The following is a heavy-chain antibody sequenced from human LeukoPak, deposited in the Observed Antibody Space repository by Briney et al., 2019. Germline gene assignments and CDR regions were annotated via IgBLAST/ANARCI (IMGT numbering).Heavy chain of an antibody. J-gene: IGHJ4*02. V-gene: IGHV3-7*01. CDR1: GFTFSNYW. D-gene: IGHD2-2*01. Sequence: GGSLTLSYAASGFTFSNYWINWVRQAPGKGLEWVANMNEYGSEQYYVDSVRGRFTISRDNAENSLFLHMNSLRVEDTAVYRCARVLYGSRVNVIDSWGPGTLVTVSS. CDR2: MNEYGSEQ. CDR3: ARVLYGSRVNVIDS.